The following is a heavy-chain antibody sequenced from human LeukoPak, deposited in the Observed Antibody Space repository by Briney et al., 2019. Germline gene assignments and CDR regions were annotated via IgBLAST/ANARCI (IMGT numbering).Heavy chain of an antibody. V-gene: IGHV1-18*04. CDR1: GYTFTGYY. CDR2: ISGYNGHT. J-gene: IGHJ4*02. Sequence: GASVKVSCKASGYTFTGYYMHWVRQAPGQGLEWMGWISGYNGHTKYAQKVQGRVTMTTDTSTNTAYMELRSLRSDDTAVYYCARGFPSRRNYDSSGYYSYYFDYWGQGTLVTVSS. CDR3: ARGFPSRRNYDSSGYYSYYFDY. D-gene: IGHD3-22*01.